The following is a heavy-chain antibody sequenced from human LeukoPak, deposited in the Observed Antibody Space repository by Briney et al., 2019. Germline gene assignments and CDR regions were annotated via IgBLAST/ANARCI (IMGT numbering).Heavy chain of an antibody. V-gene: IGHV4-34*01. D-gene: IGHD6-13*01. CDR2: INHSGST. CDR3: ARGIAAHYYYYYYYMDV. CDR1: GGSFSGYY. J-gene: IGHJ6*03. Sequence: SETLSLTCAVYGGSFSGYYWSWIRQPPGKGLEWIGEINHSGSTNYNPSLKSRVTISVDTSKNQFSLKLSSVTAADTAVYYCARGIAAHYYYYYYYMDVWGKGTTVTVSS.